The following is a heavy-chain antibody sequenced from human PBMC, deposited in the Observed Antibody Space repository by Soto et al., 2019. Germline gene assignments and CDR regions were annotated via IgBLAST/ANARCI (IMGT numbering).Heavy chain of an antibody. CDR2: IWYDGSNK. V-gene: IGHV3-33*01. D-gene: IGHD3-22*01. J-gene: IGHJ4*02. Sequence: QVQLVESGGGVVQPGRSLRLSCAASGFTFSSYGMRWVRQAPGKGLEWVAVIWYDGSNKYYADSVKGRFTISRDNSKNTLYLQMNSLRAEDTAVYYCVAYYYDSSGYYFGEYYFDYWGQGTLVTVSS. CDR3: VAYYYDSSGYYFGEYYFDY. CDR1: GFTFSSYG.